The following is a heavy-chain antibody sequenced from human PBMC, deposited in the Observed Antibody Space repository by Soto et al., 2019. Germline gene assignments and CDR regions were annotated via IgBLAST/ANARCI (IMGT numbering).Heavy chain of an antibody. J-gene: IGHJ4*02. CDR2: VRPYNGDT. CDR3: ATRMFYDFWSLYPYFDY. Sequence: ASVKVSCKASGYIYTSYGISWVRQAPGQGLEWMGWVRPYNGDTKYAEKFQGRVTMTSDTATTTAYMELRRLTSADTAVYYCATRMFYDFWSLYPYFDYWGQGTLVTVPP. D-gene: IGHD3-3*01. V-gene: IGHV1-18*04. CDR1: GYIYTSYG.